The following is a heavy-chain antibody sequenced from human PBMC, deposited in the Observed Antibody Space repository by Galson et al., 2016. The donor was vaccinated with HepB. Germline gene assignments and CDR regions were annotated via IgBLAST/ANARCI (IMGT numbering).Heavy chain of an antibody. CDR3: ASGPPPTEVLPDGDPFDI. CDR1: GGTFSRND. J-gene: IGHJ3*02. D-gene: IGHD1-14*01. V-gene: IGHV1-69*13. CDR2: IIPFLGTT. Sequence: SVKVSCKASGGTFSRNDMSWVRQTPGQGLEWVGGIIPFLGTTNYAQPFQGRVTITADESKDTVYLELNSLRSEDTAVYYCASGPPPTEVLPDGDPFDIWGPGTMVIVSS.